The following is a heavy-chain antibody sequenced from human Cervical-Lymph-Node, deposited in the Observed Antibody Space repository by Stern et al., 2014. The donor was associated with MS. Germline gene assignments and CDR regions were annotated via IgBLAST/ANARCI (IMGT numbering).Heavy chain of an antibody. D-gene: IGHD6-19*01. CDR1: GFTFSSYS. CDR2: ISSSSSYI. Sequence: EVQLVESGGGLVKPGGSLRLSCAASGFTFSSYSMNWVRQAPGKGLEWVSSISSSSSYIYYADSVKGRFTISRDNAKNSLYLQMNSLRAEDTAVYYCASEDLIAVAGTDYWGQGTLVTVSS. V-gene: IGHV3-21*02. CDR3: ASEDLIAVAGTDY. J-gene: IGHJ4*02.